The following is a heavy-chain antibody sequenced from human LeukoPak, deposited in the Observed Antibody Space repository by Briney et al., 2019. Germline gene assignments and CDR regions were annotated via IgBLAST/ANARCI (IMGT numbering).Heavy chain of an antibody. D-gene: IGHD4-17*01. CDR3: ARSRTYGDYGRGLDY. V-gene: IGHV3-74*01. Sequence: GGSLRLSCAASGFIFSSYWMHWVSQPPGKGLVYIACINTEGVSTSYADSVEGRFTISRDNAKNTLYLRMNSLRAEDTAVYYCARSRTYGDYGRGLDYWGQGTLVTVSS. J-gene: IGHJ4*02. CDR1: GFIFSSYW. CDR2: INTEGVST.